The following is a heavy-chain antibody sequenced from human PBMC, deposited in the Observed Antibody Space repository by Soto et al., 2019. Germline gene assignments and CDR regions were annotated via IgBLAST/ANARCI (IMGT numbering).Heavy chain of an antibody. CDR2: FDPEDGEA. Sequence: GASVKVSCKVSGYTLTELSMHWVRQAPGKGLEWMGGFDPEDGEAIYAQKFQGRVTMTEDTSTDTAYMELSSVRSEDTAVYYCATGPSDILNGYYFGGAFDIWGQGTMVTVSS. V-gene: IGHV1-24*01. CDR1: GYTLTELS. CDR3: ATGPSDILNGYYFGGAFDI. J-gene: IGHJ3*02. D-gene: IGHD3-9*01.